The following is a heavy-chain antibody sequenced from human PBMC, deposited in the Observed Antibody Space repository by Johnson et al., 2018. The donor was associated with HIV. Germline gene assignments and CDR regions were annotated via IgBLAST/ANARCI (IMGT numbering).Heavy chain of an antibody. J-gene: IGHJ3*02. CDR1: GFTFSSYA. CDR3: AREAYCSGGSCYDAFDI. V-gene: IGHV3-30*04. CDR2: ISYDGSDK. D-gene: IGHD2-15*01. Sequence: QVQLVESGGGVVQPGRSLRLSCAASGFTFSSYAMHWVRQAPGKGLEWVAVISYDGSDKYYADSVQGRLTISRDSSKNTLYLEMNSLRAEDTAVFYCAREAYCSGGSCYDAFDIWGQGTMVTVSS.